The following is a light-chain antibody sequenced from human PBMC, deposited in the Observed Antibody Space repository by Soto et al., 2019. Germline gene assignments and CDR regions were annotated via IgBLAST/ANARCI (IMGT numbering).Light chain of an antibody. CDR3: QQYGRSPFT. V-gene: IGKV3-20*01. CDR2: GAS. J-gene: IGKJ3*01. CDR1: QSVSSNN. Sequence: EIVLTQSPGTLSLSPEERATLSCRASQSVSSNNLAWYQQRPGQAPRVVIYGASTRATGITERFSGSGSGKDFTLTISRLEPEDFAVYSCQQYGRSPFTFGPGTKVDIK.